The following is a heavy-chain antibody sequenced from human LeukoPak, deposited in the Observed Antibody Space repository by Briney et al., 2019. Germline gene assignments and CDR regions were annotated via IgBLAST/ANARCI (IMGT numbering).Heavy chain of an antibody. Sequence: SETLSLTCTVSGGSISSYYWSWIRQPPGKGLEWIGYIYYSGSTNYNPSLKSRVTISVDTSKNQFSLKLSSVTAADTAVYYCARGLGAFDIWGQGTMVTVSS. CDR1: GGSISSYY. CDR3: ARGLGAFDI. J-gene: IGHJ3*02. V-gene: IGHV4-59*01. CDR2: IYYSGST. D-gene: IGHD3-16*01.